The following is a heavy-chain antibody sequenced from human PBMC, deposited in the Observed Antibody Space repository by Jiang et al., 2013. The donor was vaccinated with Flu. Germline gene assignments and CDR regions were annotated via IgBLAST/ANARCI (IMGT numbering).Heavy chain of an antibody. Sequence: PGLVKPSETLSLTCTVSGGSISSYYWSWIRQPPGKGLEWIGYIYYSGSTNYNPSLKSRVTISVDTSKNQFSLKLSSVTAADTAVYYCAREGGRYYYYGMDAWGKGTTVTVSS. CDR3: AREGGRYYYYGMDA. CDR2: IYYSGST. J-gene: IGHJ6*04. D-gene: IGHD1-26*01. CDR1: GGSISSYY. V-gene: IGHV4-59*01.